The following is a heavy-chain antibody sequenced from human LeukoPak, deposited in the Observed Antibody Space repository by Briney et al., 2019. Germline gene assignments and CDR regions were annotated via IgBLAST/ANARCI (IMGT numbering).Heavy chain of an antibody. J-gene: IGHJ6*03. CDR3: ARGTNYYYGSGSYYYYYYYMDV. CDR1: GFTFSSYS. Sequence: PGGSLRLSCAASGFTFSSYSMNWVRQAPGKGLEWVSYISSSGSTIYYADSVKGRFTISRDNAKNSLYLQMNSLRAEDTAVYYCARGTNYYYGSGSYYYYYYYMDVWGKGTTVTISS. CDR2: ISSSGSTI. V-gene: IGHV3-48*04. D-gene: IGHD3-10*01.